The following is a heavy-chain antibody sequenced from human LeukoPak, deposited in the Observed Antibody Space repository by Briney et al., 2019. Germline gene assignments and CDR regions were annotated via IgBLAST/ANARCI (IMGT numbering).Heavy chain of an antibody. J-gene: IGHJ1*01. CDR2: IDYDGGSG. D-gene: IGHD6-19*01. Sequence: PGGSLRLSCKVSGFTLSSYEMSWIRQAPGKGLEWVSSIDYDGGSGHYADSVKGRFTISRDNSNNTLFLHLNSLRGEDTAVYYCTRNSGWYGLSWGQGTLVTVSS. CDR3: TRNSGWYGLS. V-gene: IGHV3-23*01. CDR1: GFTLSSYE.